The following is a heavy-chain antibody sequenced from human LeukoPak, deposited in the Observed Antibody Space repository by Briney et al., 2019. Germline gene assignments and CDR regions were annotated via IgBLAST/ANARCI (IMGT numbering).Heavy chain of an antibody. Sequence: HPGGSLRLSCAASGFTFSSYAMHWVRQAPGKGLEWVAVISYDGSNKYYADSVKGRFTISRDNSKNTLYLQMNSLRAEDTAVYYCARGGLMEWYYYMDVWGKGTTVTVSS. J-gene: IGHJ6*03. D-gene: IGHD3-3*01. CDR3: ARGGLMEWYYYMDV. V-gene: IGHV3-30*04. CDR2: ISYDGSNK. CDR1: GFTFSSYA.